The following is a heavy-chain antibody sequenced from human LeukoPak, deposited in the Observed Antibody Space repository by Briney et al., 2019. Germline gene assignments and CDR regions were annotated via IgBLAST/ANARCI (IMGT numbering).Heavy chain of an antibody. D-gene: IGHD3-22*01. Sequence: SVKVSCKASGGTFSSYAISWVRQAPGQGLEWMGRIIPILGIANYAQKFQGRVTITADKSTSTAYMELSSLRSEDTAVYYCARAFPSEPMIVVVNDMWGQGTLVTVSS. J-gene: IGHJ4*02. CDR3: ARAFPSEPMIVVVNDM. CDR1: GGTFSSYA. CDR2: IIPILGIA. V-gene: IGHV1-69*04.